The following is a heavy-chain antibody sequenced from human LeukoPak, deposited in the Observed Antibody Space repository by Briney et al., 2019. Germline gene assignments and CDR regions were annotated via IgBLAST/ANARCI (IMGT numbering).Heavy chain of an antibody. CDR2: IYYSGST. CDR1: GGSISSGDYY. D-gene: IGHD2-2*01. J-gene: IGHJ5*02. CDR3: AREKRQYGNWFDP. V-gene: IGHV4-30-4*01. Sequence: SETLSLTCTVSGGSISSGDYYWSWIRQPPGKGLEWIGYIYYSGSTYYNPSLKSRVTISVDTSKNQFSLKLSPVTAADTAVYYCAREKRQYGNWFDPWGQGTLVTVSS.